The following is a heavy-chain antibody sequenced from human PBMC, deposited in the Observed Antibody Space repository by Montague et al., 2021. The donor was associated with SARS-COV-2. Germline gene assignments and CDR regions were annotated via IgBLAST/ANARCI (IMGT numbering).Heavy chain of an antibody. J-gene: IGHJ4*02. D-gene: IGHD2-2*01. Sequence: SETLSLTCTVSGGSISSYYWSWIRQPPGKGLEWIGYIYYSGSTNSNPSLKSRVTISVDTSKNQFSLKLSSATAADTAVYYCARSQDCSTTSCHFDYWGQGTLVTVSS. V-gene: IGHV4-59*08. CDR2: IYYSGST. CDR3: ARSQDCSTTSCHFDY. CDR1: GGSISSYY.